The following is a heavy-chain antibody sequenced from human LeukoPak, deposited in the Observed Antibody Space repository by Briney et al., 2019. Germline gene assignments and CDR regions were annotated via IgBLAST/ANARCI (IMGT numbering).Heavy chain of an antibody. CDR3: ARAPGFVTGFDY. Sequence: SETLSLTCTVSGGSISSGGYYWSWIRQHPGKGLEWIGYIYYRGRTYHHPSLKSRVPISVDTSKIQFSLKLSSVTAADTAVYYCARAPGFVTGFDYWGQGTLVTVSS. CDR2: IYYRGRT. V-gene: IGHV4-31*03. J-gene: IGHJ4*02. CDR1: GGSISSGGYY. D-gene: IGHD3-10*01.